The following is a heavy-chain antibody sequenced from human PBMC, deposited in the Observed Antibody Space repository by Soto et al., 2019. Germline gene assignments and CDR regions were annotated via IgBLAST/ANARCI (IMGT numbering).Heavy chain of an antibody. Sequence: ASVKVSCKASGFTFTSSAVQWVRQARGQRLEWIGWIVVGSGNTNYAQKFQGRVTMTRDTSTSTVYMELSSLRSEDTAVYYCARDRGYDSSGPDFDYWGQGTLVTVSS. CDR3: ARDRGYDSSGPDFDY. CDR2: IVVGSGNT. D-gene: IGHD3-22*01. V-gene: IGHV1-58*01. CDR1: GFTFTSSA. J-gene: IGHJ4*02.